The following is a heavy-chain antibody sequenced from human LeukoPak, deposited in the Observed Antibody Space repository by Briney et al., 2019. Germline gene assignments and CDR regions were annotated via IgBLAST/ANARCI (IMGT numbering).Heavy chain of an antibody. CDR3: AKGIYSSGWSYFDY. Sequence: GGSLRLSCAASGFTFSSYAMSWVRQAPGKGLEWVSAISGSGGSTYYADSVKGRFTISRDNSKNTLYLQMNTLRAEDSALYYCAKGIYSSGWSYFDYWGHGTLVTVSS. D-gene: IGHD6-19*01. CDR1: GFTFSSYA. J-gene: IGHJ4*01. CDR2: ISGSGGST. V-gene: IGHV3-23*01.